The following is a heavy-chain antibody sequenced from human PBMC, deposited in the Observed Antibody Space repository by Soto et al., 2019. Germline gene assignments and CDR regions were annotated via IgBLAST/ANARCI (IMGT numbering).Heavy chain of an antibody. CDR1: GGSISDISYC. J-gene: IGHJ5*02. V-gene: IGHV4-39*01. CDR2: MFYSGAT. Sequence: SETLSLTWTVSGGSISDISYCWGWIRQPPGKGLQWIGCMFYSGATYYNPSLKNRVTLSVDTSNNEFSLKLVSVTAPDTAVYYCARHKSGSDWLDPWGQGTLVTVSS. CDR3: ARHKSGSDWLDP. D-gene: IGHD2-15*01.